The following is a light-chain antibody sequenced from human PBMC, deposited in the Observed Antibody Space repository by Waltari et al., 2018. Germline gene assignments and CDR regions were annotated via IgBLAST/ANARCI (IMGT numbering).Light chain of an antibody. CDR2: AAS. CDR3: QQYNDWYT. J-gene: IGKJ1*01. Sequence: EIVMTQAPAILPASPGERATLPCTASQSISRNVAWYQHKRGQAPRLLIYAASSRATGVPSRFSGSGSGTEFTLTISSLQSEDFAVYFCQQYNDWYTFGPGTKVEIK. CDR1: QSISRN. V-gene: IGKV3-15*01.